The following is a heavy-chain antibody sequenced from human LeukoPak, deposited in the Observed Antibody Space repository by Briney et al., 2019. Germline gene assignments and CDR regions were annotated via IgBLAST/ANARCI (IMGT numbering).Heavy chain of an antibody. J-gene: IGHJ4*02. Sequence: QPGGSLRLSCAAYGFTFDDYAMHWVRQAPGKGLEWVPGISWNSGTIDYADSVKGRFIISRDNARNSLYLQMHSLSAEDTAFYYCAKDVDSAGTGYFDSWGQGTLVTVSS. CDR2: ISWNSGTI. V-gene: IGHV3-9*01. D-gene: IGHD1/OR15-1a*01. CDR1: GFTFDDYA. CDR3: AKDVDSAGTGYFDS.